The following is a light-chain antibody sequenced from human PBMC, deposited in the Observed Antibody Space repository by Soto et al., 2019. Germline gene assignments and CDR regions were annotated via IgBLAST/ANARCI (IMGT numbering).Light chain of an antibody. J-gene: IGKJ1*01. CDR3: QQYAGSPPWT. Sequence: EIVLTQSPGTLSLSPVERATLSCRASQSVSSSYLAWYQQKPGQAPRLLIFGASSRAAGIPDRFSGSGSGTDFTLTISRLEPEDFAVYYCQQYAGSPPWTFGQGTKVDIK. V-gene: IGKV3-20*01. CDR1: QSVSSSY. CDR2: GAS.